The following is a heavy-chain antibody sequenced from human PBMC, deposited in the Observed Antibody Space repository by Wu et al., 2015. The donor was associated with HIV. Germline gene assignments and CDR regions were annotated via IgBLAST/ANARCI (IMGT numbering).Heavy chain of an antibody. CDR2: IHPSVGSP. Sequence: QIQLVQSGAEVKKPGASVKVSCKASGYTFTSFYMHWVRQAPGQGLEWMGIIHPSVGSPMYAQKFQGRVTMTRDTSTGTVYLELSTLRSEDSALYYCATDGDYISGSVYWGPGTLVTVSS. D-gene: IGHD6-19*01. J-gene: IGHJ4*02. CDR1: GYTFTSFY. V-gene: IGHV1-46*01. CDR3: ATDGDYISGSVY.